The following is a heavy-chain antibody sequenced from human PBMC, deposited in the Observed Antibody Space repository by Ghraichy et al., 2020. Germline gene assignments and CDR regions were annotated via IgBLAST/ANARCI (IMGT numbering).Heavy chain of an antibody. CDR1: DFSVSNNY. CDR3: AREQLVDAFDI. D-gene: IGHD1-1*01. CDR2: IYAGGGRT. Sequence: GGSLRLSCAGSDFSVSNNYMSWVRQAPGKGLEWVSVIYAGGGRTYYADSVKGRFTISRDSSQNILYLQMNSLRPEDTAMYYCAREQLVDAFDIWGQGTMVTVSS. J-gene: IGHJ3*02. V-gene: IGHV3-53*01.